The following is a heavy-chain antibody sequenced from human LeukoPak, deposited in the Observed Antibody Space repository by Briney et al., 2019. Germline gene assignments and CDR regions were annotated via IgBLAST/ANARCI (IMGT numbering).Heavy chain of an antibody. J-gene: IGHJ6*03. D-gene: IGHD3-22*01. Sequence: GGSLRLSCAASGFTFSSYAMSWVRQAPGKGLEWVSAISGSGGSTHYADSVKGRFTISRDNSKNTLYLQMNSLRAEDTAVYYCAKDHYYYDSSGYSGDAYYYYYMDVWGKGTTVTVSS. CDR2: ISGSGGST. CDR3: AKDHYYYDSSGYSGDAYYYYYMDV. V-gene: IGHV3-23*01. CDR1: GFTFSSYA.